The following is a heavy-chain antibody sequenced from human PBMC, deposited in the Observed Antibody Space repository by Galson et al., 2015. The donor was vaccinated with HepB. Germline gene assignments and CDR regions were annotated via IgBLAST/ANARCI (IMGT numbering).Heavy chain of an antibody. V-gene: IGHV5-10-1*01. Sequence: QSGAEVKKPGESLRISCTGSGYSFTSYWISWVRQMPGKGLEWMGRIDPSDSYTNYSPSFQGHVTISADKSISTAYLQWSSLKASDTAMYYCARQRGFGELLRGFWFDPWGQGTLVTVSS. J-gene: IGHJ5*02. CDR1: GYSFTSYW. CDR3: ARQRGFGELLRGFWFDP. D-gene: IGHD3-10*01. CDR2: IDPSDSYT.